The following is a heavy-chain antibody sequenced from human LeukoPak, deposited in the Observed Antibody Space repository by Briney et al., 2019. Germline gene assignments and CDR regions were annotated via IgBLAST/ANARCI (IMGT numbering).Heavy chain of an antibody. CDR2: IYYSGST. CDR3: AVSSIAAAGNFDY. D-gene: IGHD6-13*01. Sequence: SETLSLTCTVSGGSISGSSYYWGWIRQPPGKGLEWIGSIYYSGSTYYNPSLKSRVTISVDTSKNQFSLKLSSVTAADTAVYYCAVSSIAAAGNFDYWGQGTLVTVSS. V-gene: IGHV4-39*01. CDR1: GGSISGSSYY. J-gene: IGHJ4*02.